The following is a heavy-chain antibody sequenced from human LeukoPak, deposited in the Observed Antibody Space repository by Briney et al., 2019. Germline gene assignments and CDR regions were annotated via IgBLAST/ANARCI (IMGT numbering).Heavy chain of an antibody. J-gene: IGHJ6*02. CDR3: ARGSRGHYYGMDV. CDR2: IYYSGST. Sequence: PSQTLSLTCTVSGGSISSGGYYWSWIRQHPGKGLEWIGYIYYSGSTYYNPSLKSRVTISVDTSKNQFSLKLSSVSAADTAVYYCARGSRGHYYGMDVWGQGTTVTVSS. CDR1: GGSISSGGYY. D-gene: IGHD2-2*01. V-gene: IGHV4-31*03.